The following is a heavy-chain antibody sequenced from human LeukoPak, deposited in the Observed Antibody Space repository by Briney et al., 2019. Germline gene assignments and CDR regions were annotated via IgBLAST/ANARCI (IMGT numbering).Heavy chain of an antibody. CDR3: ARGYSSGWYGYY. D-gene: IGHD6-19*01. V-gene: IGHV1-2*02. CDR2: ITPNSGDT. J-gene: IGHJ4*02. Sequence: ASVKVSCKASGYTFTGYYIHWVRQAPGQGLEWMGWITPNSGDTNYAQKFQGRVTMTSDTSISTAYMELSRLTSDDTAVYYCARGYSSGWYGYYWGQGALVNVSS. CDR1: GYTFTGYY.